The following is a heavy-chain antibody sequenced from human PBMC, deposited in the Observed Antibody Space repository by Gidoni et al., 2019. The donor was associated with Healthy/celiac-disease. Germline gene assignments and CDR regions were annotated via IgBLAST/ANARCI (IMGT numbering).Heavy chain of an antibody. D-gene: IGHD6-19*01. J-gene: IGHJ4*02. CDR3: AREEQWLVLTLGY. V-gene: IGHV3-30*04. CDR2: ISYDGSNK. Sequence: QVQLVESGGGVVQPGRSLRLSCAASGFPFSSYAMHWVRQAPGKGLEWVAVISYDGSNKYYADSVKGRFTISRDNSKNTLYLQMNSLRAEDTAVYYCAREEQWLVLTLGYWGQGTLVTVSS. CDR1: GFPFSSYA.